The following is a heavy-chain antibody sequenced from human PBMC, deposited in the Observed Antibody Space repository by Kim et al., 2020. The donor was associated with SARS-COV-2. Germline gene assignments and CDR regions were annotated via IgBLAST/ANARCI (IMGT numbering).Heavy chain of an antibody. D-gene: IGHD2-2*01. J-gene: IGHJ4*02. Sequence: GGSLRLSCAASGFTVSSNYMSWVRQAPGKGLEWVSVIYSGGSTYYADSVKGRFTISRDNSKNTLYLQMNSLRAEDTAVYYCARDSVGYCSSTSCYGGFDYWGQGTLVTVSS. CDR1: GFTVSSNY. CDR3: ARDSVGYCSSTSCYGGFDY. CDR2: IYSGGST. V-gene: IGHV3-53*01.